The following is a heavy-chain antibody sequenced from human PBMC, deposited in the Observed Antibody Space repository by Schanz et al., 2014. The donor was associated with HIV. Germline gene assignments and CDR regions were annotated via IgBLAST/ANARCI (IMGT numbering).Heavy chain of an antibody. CDR1: GFTVSNNH. D-gene: IGHD3-22*01. J-gene: IGHJ4*02. CDR2: ISYDGRNK. Sequence: QLVESGGGLIQPGGSLRLSCVFSGFTVSNNHLSWVRQAPGKGLEWVAVISYDGRNKYYADSVKGRFTISRDNSKNTLYLQMTTLRIDDTAVYYCAKPEYDSRGNSQSHFDYWGQGTLVTVSS. V-gene: IGHV3-30*18. CDR3: AKPEYDSRGNSQSHFDY.